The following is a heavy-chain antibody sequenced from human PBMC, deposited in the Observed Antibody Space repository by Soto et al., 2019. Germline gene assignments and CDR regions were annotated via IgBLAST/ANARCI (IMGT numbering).Heavy chain of an antibody. CDR3: AKDAVSGDGIWLLDS. CDR1: GFTFTNYA. CDR2: LLRSGSTT. V-gene: IGHV3-23*01. D-gene: IGHD4-17*01. J-gene: IGHJ4*02. Sequence: XGSLRLSCAASGFTFTNYAMTWARQAPGKGLEWVSSLLRSGSTTYYADSVKGRFTISSDISANSLYLQMDSLRAEDTAVYYCAKDAVSGDGIWLLDSWGQGTVVTVSS.